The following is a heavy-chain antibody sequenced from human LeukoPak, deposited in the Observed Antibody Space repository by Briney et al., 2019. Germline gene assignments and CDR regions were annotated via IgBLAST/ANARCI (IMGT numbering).Heavy chain of an antibody. CDR1: GFTFSSYS. Sequence: GGSLRLSCAASGFTFSSYSMNWVRQAPGKGLEWVSYFSSSSSTIYYADSVKGRFTISRDNAKNSLYLQMNSLRAEDTAVYYCARDRRGWLQYKTIDYWGQGTLVTVSS. J-gene: IGHJ4*02. V-gene: IGHV3-48*01. D-gene: IGHD5-24*01. CDR2: FSSSSSTI. CDR3: ARDRRGWLQYKTIDY.